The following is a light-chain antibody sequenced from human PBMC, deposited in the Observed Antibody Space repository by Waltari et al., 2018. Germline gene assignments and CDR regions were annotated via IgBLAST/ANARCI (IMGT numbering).Light chain of an antibody. CDR2: DVN. CDR3: SSYTSSRAIFV. J-gene: IGLJ1*01. Sequence: SALTQPASVSGSPGQSITISCTGTGRDVGGYDYVPWYQRHPGKVPKVIIYDVNKRPSGVSDRFAGSKSGYTASLTISGLQAQDEADYYCSSYTSSRAIFVFGIGTKVTVL. V-gene: IGLV2-14*01. CDR1: GRDVGGYDY.